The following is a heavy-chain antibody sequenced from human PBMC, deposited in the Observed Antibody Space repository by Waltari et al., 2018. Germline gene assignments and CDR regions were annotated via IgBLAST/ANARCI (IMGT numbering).Heavy chain of an antibody. D-gene: IGHD3-3*01. CDR3: ARQGHYDFWTGYYLFDY. CDR2: IYYSGST. J-gene: IGHJ4*02. Sequence: QVQLQESGPGLVKPSETLSLTCTVPGGSISNYYCSWLRQSPGQVREWIGSIYYSGSTNYNPSLKGRVTLSVDTSKNHFSLKLSSVTAADTALYYCARQGHYDFWTGYYLFDYWGQGTLVTVSS. V-gene: IGHV4-59*08. CDR1: GGSISNYY.